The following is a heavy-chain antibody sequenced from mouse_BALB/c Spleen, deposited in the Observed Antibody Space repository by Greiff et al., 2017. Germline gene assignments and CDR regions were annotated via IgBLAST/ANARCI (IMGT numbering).Heavy chain of an antibody. Sequence: LKQPGSELVRPGASVKLSCKASGYTFTSYWMHWVKQRPGQGLEWIGNIYPGSGSTNYDEKFKSKATLTVDTSSSTAYMQLSSLTSEDSAVYYCTREDYGTSLDYWGQGTTLTVSS. J-gene: IGHJ2*01. D-gene: IGHD2-1*01. CDR3: TREDYGTSLDY. CDR1: GYTFTSYW. V-gene: IGHV1S22*01. CDR2: IYPGSGST.